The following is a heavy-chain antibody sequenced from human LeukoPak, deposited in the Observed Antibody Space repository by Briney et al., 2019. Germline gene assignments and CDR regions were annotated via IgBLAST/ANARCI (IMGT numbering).Heavy chain of an antibody. CDR3: VSSTIFGVVANWFDP. J-gene: IGHJ5*02. D-gene: IGHD3-3*01. CDR2: INHSGSI. V-gene: IGHV4-34*01. CDR1: GGSFSGYS. Sequence: SETLSLTCAVYGGSFSGYSWSWIRQSPGKGLEWIGEINHSGSINYNPSLKSRVTISVDTSKNQFSLKVRSVTAADTAVYYCVSSTIFGVVANWFDPWGQGTLVTVSS.